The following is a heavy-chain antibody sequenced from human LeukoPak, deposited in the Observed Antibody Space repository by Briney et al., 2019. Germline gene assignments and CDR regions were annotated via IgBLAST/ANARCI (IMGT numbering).Heavy chain of an antibody. J-gene: IGHJ3*02. CDR3: ASYTDAFDI. Sequence: SETLSLTCTVSGYSITSAYYWGWIRQPPGKGLEWIGSFFLKGSTYYNPSLKSRVTISVDTSKNQFSLKLSSVTAADTAVYYCASYTDAFDIWGQGTMVTVSS. CDR1: GYSITSAYY. V-gene: IGHV4-38-2*02. CDR2: FFLKGST. D-gene: IGHD3-16*01.